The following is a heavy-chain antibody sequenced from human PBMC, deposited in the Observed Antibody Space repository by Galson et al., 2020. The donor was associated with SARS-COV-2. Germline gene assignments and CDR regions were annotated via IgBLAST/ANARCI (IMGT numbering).Heavy chain of an antibody. Sequence: SETLSLTCTVSGGSISSGSYYWSWIRQPAGKGLEWIGRIYTSGSTNYNPSLKSRVTISVDTSKIQFSLKLSSVTAADTAVYYCARAIYGDYVDFDYWGQGTLVTVSS. CDR1: GGSISSGSYY. CDR2: IYTSGST. V-gene: IGHV4-61*02. CDR3: ARAIYGDYVDFDY. D-gene: IGHD4-17*01. J-gene: IGHJ4*02.